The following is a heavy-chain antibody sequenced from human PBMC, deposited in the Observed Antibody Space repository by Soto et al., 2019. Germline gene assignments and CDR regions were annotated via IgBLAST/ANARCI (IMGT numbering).Heavy chain of an antibody. Sequence: GASVKVSCKASGYTFTGYYMHWVRQAPGQGLEWMGWINPNSGGTNYAQKFQGWVTMTRDTSISTAYMELSRLRSDDTAVYYCARDLRGSGWYRIPGYWGQGTLVTVSS. V-gene: IGHV1-2*04. CDR1: GYTFTGYY. CDR3: ARDLRGSGWYRIPGY. J-gene: IGHJ4*02. D-gene: IGHD6-19*01. CDR2: INPNSGGT.